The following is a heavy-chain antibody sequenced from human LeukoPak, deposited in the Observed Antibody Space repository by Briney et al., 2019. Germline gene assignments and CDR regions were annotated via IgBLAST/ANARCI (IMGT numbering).Heavy chain of an antibody. CDR1: GGSISSYY. D-gene: IGHD2-15*01. CDR2: IYYSGST. J-gene: IGHJ5*02. CDR3: AREWCSGGSCYQNWFDP. V-gene: IGHV4-59*01. Sequence: PSETLSLTCTVSGGSISSYYWSWIRQLPGKGLEWIGYIYYSGSTNYNPSLKSRVTISVDTSKNQFSLKLSSVTAADTAVYYCAREWCSGGSCYQNWFDPWGQGTLVTVSS.